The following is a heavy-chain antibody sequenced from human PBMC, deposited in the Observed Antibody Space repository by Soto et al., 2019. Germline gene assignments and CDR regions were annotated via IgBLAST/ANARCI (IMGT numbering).Heavy chain of an antibody. Sequence: GSLRLSCAASGFTFRSYSMNWVRQAPGKGLEWVSSITSTSTYTYYADSVKGRFTISRDNAKNTLYPQMNSLRAEDTAVYYCAKASGSYSFNLRDYWGQGTLVTGSS. J-gene: IGHJ4*02. D-gene: IGHD1-26*01. CDR1: GFTFRSYS. V-gene: IGHV3-21*04. CDR3: AKASGSYSFNLRDY. CDR2: ITSTSTYT.